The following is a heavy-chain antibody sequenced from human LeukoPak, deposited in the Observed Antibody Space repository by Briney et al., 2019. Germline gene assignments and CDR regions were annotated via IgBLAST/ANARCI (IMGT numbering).Heavy chain of an antibody. CDR1: GFTFSSYW. CDR3: ARAPSEIGGYYPEYFRH. Sequence: GGSLRLSCAASGFTFSSYWMHWVRQAPGRGLVWVSRIKGDGNTNYADSVKGRFTISRDNAKNTVSLQMNSLRAEDTGVYYCARAPSEIGGYYPEYFRHWGQGTLVTVSS. J-gene: IGHJ1*01. V-gene: IGHV3-74*01. CDR2: IKGDGNT. D-gene: IGHD3-22*01.